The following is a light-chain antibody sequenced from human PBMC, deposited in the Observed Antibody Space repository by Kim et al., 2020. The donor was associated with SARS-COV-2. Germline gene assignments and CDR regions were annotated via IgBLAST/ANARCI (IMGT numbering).Light chain of an antibody. CDR3: HQRSNWPQT. V-gene: IGKV3-11*01. Sequence: LSPGESATLSCRAGQSISSFLGWYQQKPGQAPRLLIYDASNRATGIPARFSGSGSGTDFTLTISSLEPEDFAVYYCHQRSNWPQTFGQGTKVDIK. CDR2: DAS. CDR1: QSISSF. J-gene: IGKJ1*01.